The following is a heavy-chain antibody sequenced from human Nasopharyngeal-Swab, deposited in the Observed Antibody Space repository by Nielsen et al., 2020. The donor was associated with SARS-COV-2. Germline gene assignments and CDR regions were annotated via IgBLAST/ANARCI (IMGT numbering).Heavy chain of an antibody. Sequence: WIRQPPGKGLEWVSAISGSGGSTYYADSVKGRFTISRDNSKNTLYLQMNSLRAEDTAVYYCAKRVYSGYDFSYYFDYWGQGTLVTASS. D-gene: IGHD5-12*01. CDR2: ISGSGGST. V-gene: IGHV3-23*01. CDR3: AKRVYSGYDFSYYFDY. J-gene: IGHJ4*02.